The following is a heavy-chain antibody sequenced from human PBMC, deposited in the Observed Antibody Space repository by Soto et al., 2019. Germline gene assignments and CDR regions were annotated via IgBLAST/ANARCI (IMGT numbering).Heavy chain of an antibody. D-gene: IGHD3-3*01. J-gene: IGHJ4*02. CDR3: ARSSYYDFWSGYYYWWFDY. CDR1: GGSFSGYY. CDR2: INHSGST. Sequence: SETLSLTCAVYGGSFSGYYWSWIRQPPGKGLEWIGEINHSGSTNYNPSLKSRVTISVDTSKNQFSLKLSSVTAADTAVYYCARSSYYDFWSGYYYWWFDYWGQGTLVTVSS. V-gene: IGHV4-34*01.